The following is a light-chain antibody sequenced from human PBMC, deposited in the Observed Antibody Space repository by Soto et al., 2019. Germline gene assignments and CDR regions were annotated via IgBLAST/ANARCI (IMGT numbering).Light chain of an antibody. CDR3: QQRWNWPPIT. J-gene: IGKJ5*01. CDR2: DAS. CDR1: QSVSSY. Sequence: TVLTQSPSPISCSPGGISTLSCSASQSVSSYLDWYQQKPGQAPRLLIYDASNRATGVPARFSGSGSGTDFTLTISSLEPEDFAVYYCQQRWNWPPITFGQGTRLEIK. V-gene: IGKV3-11*01.